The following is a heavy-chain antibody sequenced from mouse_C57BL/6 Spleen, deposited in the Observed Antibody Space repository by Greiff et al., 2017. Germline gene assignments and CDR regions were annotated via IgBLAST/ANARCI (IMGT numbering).Heavy chain of an antibody. Sequence: QVQLQQSGAELVRPGTSVKVSCKASGYAFTNYLIEWVKQRPGQGLEWIGVINPGSGGTNYNEKFKGKATLTADKSSSTAYMQLSSLTSEDSAVYFCARHDYDDGGFAYWGQGTLVTVSA. V-gene: IGHV1-54*01. D-gene: IGHD2-4*01. CDR2: INPGSGGT. CDR1: GYAFTNYL. CDR3: ARHDYDDGGFAY. J-gene: IGHJ3*01.